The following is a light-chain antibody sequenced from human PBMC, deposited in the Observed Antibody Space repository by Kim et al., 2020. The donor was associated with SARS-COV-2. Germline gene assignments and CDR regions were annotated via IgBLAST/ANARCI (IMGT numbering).Light chain of an antibody. CDR3: QQYGASPLT. CDR1: QSVSSSY. V-gene: IGKV3-20*01. CDR2: GAS. Sequence: EIVLTQSPGTLSLSPGERATLSCGASQSVSSSYLAWYQHKPGQAPRLLIYGASSRATGIPDRFSGSGSGTDFTLTISRLETEDFAVYYCQQYGASPLTFGGGTKVDIK. J-gene: IGKJ4*01.